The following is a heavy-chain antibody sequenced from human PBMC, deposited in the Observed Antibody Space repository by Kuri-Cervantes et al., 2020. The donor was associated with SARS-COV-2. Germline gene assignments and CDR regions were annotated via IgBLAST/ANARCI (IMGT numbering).Heavy chain of an antibody. Sequence: GESLKISCVASGFNFSTTDMHWVRQAPGKGLEWVTFISSDGKNKKCMASGKGRFTISRDNSQNTLHLQMKSLRDEDTAIYHCAKDRAGVHDFWGQGTLVTVSS. D-gene: IGHD2-21*01. CDR1: GFNFSTTD. CDR3: AKDRAGVHDF. J-gene: IGHJ4*02. CDR2: ISSDGKNK. V-gene: IGHV3-30*18.